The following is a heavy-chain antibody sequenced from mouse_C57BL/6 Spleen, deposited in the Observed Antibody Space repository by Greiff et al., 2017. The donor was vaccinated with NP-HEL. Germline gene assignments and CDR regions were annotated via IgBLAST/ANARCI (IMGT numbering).Heavy chain of an antibody. Sequence: QVQLQQPVAELVKPGASVKLSCKASGYTFTSYWMHWVKQRPGQGLEWIGMIHPNSGSTNYNEKFKSKATLTVDKSSSTAYMQLSSLTSEDSAVYYCARDGSSYYFDYWGQGTTLTVSS. J-gene: IGHJ2*01. CDR3: ARDGSSYYFDY. V-gene: IGHV1-64*01. CDR2: IHPNSGST. CDR1: GYTFTSYW. D-gene: IGHD1-1*01.